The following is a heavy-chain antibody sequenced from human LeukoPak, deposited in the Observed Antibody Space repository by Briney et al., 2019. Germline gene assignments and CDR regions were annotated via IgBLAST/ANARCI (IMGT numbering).Heavy chain of an antibody. CDR2: TFHSGSP. Sequence: SETLSLTCNVSGYSISSGYYWGWIRQPPGKALEWIGTTFHSGSPNYNPSLKSRVTISIDTSKNQFSLKLSSVTAADTAFYYCARDAGGDFDYWGQGTLVSVSS. CDR1: GYSISSGYY. D-gene: IGHD2-21*01. V-gene: IGHV4-38-2*02. J-gene: IGHJ4*02. CDR3: ARDAGGDFDY.